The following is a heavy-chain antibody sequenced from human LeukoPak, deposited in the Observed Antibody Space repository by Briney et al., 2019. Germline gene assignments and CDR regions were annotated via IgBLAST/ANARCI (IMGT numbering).Heavy chain of an antibody. CDR3: ARGIREPNWGSRHHHFDY. CDR2: INPSGGST. CDR1: GYTFTSYY. D-gene: IGHD7-27*01. J-gene: IGHJ4*02. V-gene: IGHV1-46*03. Sequence: ASVKVSCKASGYTFTSYYMHWVRQAPGQGLEWMGIINPSGGSTSYAQKFQGRVTMTRDTSTSTVYMELSSLRSEDTAVYYCARGIREPNWGSRHHHFDYWGQGTLVTVSS.